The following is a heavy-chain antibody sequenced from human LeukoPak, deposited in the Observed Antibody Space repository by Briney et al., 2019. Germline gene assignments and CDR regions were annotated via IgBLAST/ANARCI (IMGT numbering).Heavy chain of an antibody. D-gene: IGHD3-9*01. CDR2: ISGDAVTS. CDR3: AKYIRYFDWLFCAYDY. J-gene: IGHJ4*02. Sequence: GGSLRLSCAASGFTFKNYAMNWVRQSPGQGLEWVSTISGDAVTSWYADSVKGRFTVSRDNSKNIVFLQMNNLRAEDTAVYYCAKYIRYFDWLFCAYDYWGQGTLVTVSS. CDR1: GFTFKNYA. V-gene: IGHV3-23*01.